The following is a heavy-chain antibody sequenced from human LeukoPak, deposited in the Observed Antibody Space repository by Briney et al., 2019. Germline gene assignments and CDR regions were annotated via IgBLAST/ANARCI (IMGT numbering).Heavy chain of an antibody. D-gene: IGHD3-22*01. Sequence: PGGSLRLSCAASGFTFSSYSMNWVRQAPGKGLEWVSSISSSSSYIYYADSVKGRFTISRDNAKNSLYLQTNSLRAEDTAVYYCARDGDDNSGYYFAGHWGQGTLVTVSS. V-gene: IGHV3-21*04. CDR1: GFTFSSYS. CDR3: ARDGDDNSGYYFAGH. CDR2: ISSSSSYI. J-gene: IGHJ4*02.